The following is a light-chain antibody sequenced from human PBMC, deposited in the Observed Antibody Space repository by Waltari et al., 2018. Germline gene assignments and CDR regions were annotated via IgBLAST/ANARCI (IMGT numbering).Light chain of an antibody. Sequence: DIQLTQSPSILSASVGDRVTITCRASQCVTSWLAWYQQKPGKAPKLLIYKASSLETGVPSRFSGTGSGTLFTLTITSLEPDDVAIYYCKQYVTYPCTFGQGTKV. CDR3: KQYVTYPCT. J-gene: IGKJ1*01. V-gene: IGKV1-5*03. CDR2: KAS. CDR1: QCVTSW.